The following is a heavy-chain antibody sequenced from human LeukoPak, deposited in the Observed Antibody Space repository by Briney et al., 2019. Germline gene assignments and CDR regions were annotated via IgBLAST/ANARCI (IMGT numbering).Heavy chain of an antibody. V-gene: IGHV3-49*04. CDR3: TRGDYYDSGGYYFLFDY. D-gene: IGHD3-22*01. CDR2: IRSKPYGGTT. J-gene: IGHJ4*02. Sequence: GSLRLSCTGSGFTFGDYGMSWVRQAPGKGLEWVGFIRSKPYGGTTEYAASVKGRFTISRDNSESIAYLQMNSLKTEDTAVYYCTRGDYYDSGGYYFLFDYWGQGTLVAVSS. CDR1: GFTFGDYG.